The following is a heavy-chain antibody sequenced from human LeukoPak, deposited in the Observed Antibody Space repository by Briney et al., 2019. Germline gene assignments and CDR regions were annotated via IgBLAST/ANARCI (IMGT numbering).Heavy chain of an antibody. D-gene: IGHD6-13*01. CDR3: ASRVGRQQLVLRAFDI. Sequence: PSETLSLTCAVYGGSFSGYYWSWIRQPPGKGLEWIGEINHSGSTNYNPSLKSRVTISVDTSKNQFSLKLSSVTAADTAVYYCASRVGRQQLVLRAFDIWGQGTMVTVSS. CDR2: INHSGST. CDR1: GGSFSGYY. J-gene: IGHJ3*02. V-gene: IGHV4-34*01.